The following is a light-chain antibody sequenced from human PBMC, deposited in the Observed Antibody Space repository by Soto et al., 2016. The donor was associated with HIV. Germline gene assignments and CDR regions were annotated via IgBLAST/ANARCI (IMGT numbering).Light chain of an antibody. CDR2: LGS. CDR3: MQALQTPRT. Sequence: DIVMTQSPLSLPVTPGEPASISCRSSQSLLHSNGYNYLDWFLQKPGQSPQLLIYLGSNRTSGVPDRISGSGSGTDFTLKISRVEAGDVGVYYCMQALQTPRTFGQGTKLEI. CDR1: QSLLHSNGYNY. J-gene: IGKJ2*01. V-gene: IGKV2-28*01.